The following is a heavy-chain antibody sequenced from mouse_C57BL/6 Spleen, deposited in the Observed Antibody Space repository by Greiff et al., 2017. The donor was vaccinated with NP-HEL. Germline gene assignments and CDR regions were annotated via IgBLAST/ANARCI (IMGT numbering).Heavy chain of an antibody. Sequence: QVTLKESGPGILQSSQTLSLTCSFSGFSLSTSGMGVSWIRQPSGKGLEWLAHIYWDDDKRYNPSLKSRLTISKDTSRNQVFLKITSVDTADTATYYCARREAYDYDWFAYWGQGTLVTVSA. J-gene: IGHJ3*01. CDR1: GFSLSTSGMG. CDR2: IYWDDDK. D-gene: IGHD2-4*01. CDR3: ARREAYDYDWFAY. V-gene: IGHV8-12*01.